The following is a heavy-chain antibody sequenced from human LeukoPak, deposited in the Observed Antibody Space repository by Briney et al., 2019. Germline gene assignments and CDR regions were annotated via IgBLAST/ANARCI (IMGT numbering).Heavy chain of an antibody. CDR3: AGGARRAVAAGIYYY. CDR2: IIGSGSNI. CDR1: GFTLSDYY. J-gene: IGHJ4*02. V-gene: IGHV3-11*01. Sequence: GGSLRLSCAVSGFTLSDYYISWIRQAPGKGLEWVSYIIGSGSNIYYADSVKGRFTISRDNAKNSVFLQMNSLRAEDTAVYYCAGGARRAVAAGIYYYWGQGTLVTVSS. D-gene: IGHD6-13*01.